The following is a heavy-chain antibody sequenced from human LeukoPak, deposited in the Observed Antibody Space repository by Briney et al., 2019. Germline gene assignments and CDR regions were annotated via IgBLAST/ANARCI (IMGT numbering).Heavy chain of an antibody. Sequence: GGSLRLSCAASGFTFSSYAMSWVRQAPGKGLEWVSAISGSGGSTYYADSVKGRFTISRDNSKNTLYLQMNSLRAEDTAVYYCAKGVIGSYYYYGMDVWGQGTTVTVSS. J-gene: IGHJ6*02. CDR2: ISGSGGST. CDR1: GFTFSSYA. V-gene: IGHV3-23*01. CDR3: AKGVIGSYYYYGMDV. D-gene: IGHD3-10*01.